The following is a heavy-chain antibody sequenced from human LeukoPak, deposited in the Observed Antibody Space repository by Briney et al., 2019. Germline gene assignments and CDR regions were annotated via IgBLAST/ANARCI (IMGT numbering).Heavy chain of an antibody. CDR1: GFTFSSYA. V-gene: IGHV3-23*01. D-gene: IGHD3-10*01. Sequence: GGSLRLSCAASGFTFSSYAMSWVRQAPGKGLEWVSAISGSGGSTYYADSVKGRFTISRDNSKNTLYLQMNSLRSEDTALYYCAKRAGSAWSAGVWGQGTLVTVSS. CDR3: AKRAGSAWSAGV. CDR2: ISGSGGST. J-gene: IGHJ4*02.